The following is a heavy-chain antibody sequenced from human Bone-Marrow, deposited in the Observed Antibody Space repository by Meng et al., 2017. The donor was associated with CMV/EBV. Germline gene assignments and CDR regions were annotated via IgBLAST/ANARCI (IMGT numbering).Heavy chain of an antibody. CDR2: INPNSGGT. CDR1: GGTFSSYT. Sequence: ASVKVSCKASGGTFSSYTISWVRQAPGQGLEWMGRINPNSGGTNYAQKFQGRVTMTRDTSISTAYMELSRLRSDDTAVYYCARYCSSTSCYVWFDPWGQGTLVTVSS. D-gene: IGHD2-2*01. CDR3: ARYCSSTSCYVWFDP. V-gene: IGHV1-2*02. J-gene: IGHJ5*02.